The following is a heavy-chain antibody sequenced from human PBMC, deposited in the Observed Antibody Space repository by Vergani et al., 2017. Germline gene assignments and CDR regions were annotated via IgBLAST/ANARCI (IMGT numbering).Heavy chain of an antibody. Sequence: QLQLQESGPGLVKPSQTLSLTCTVSGGPISSGGYYWSWIRQHPGKGLEWIGYIYYSGSTYYNPSLKSRVTISVDTSKNQFSLKLSSVTAADTAVYYCARDMGITMVRGVMSCYGMDVWGQGTTVTVSS. CDR1: GGPISSGGYY. J-gene: IGHJ6*02. CDR3: ARDMGITMVRGVMSCYGMDV. D-gene: IGHD3-10*01. V-gene: IGHV4-31*03. CDR2: IYYSGST.